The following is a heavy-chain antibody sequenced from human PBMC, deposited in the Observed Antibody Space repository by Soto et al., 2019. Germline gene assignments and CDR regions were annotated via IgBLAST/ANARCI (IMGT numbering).Heavy chain of an antibody. J-gene: IGHJ4*02. CDR3: ARAYYYDNSGFDY. Sequence: SGGSLRLSCAASGFTFNSYAMHWVRQAPGKGLEWVAVISYDGSKKYYADSVKGRFTISRDNSKNTLYLQMNSLRAEDTAIYYCARAYYYDNSGFDYWGQGTLVTVSS. CDR2: ISYDGSKK. D-gene: IGHD3-22*01. V-gene: IGHV3-30-3*01. CDR1: GFTFNSYA.